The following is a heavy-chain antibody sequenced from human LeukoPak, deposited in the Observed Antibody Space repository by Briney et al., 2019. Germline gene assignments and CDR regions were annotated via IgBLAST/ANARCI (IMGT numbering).Heavy chain of an antibody. CDR3: ARVTSGYPWDC. J-gene: IGHJ4*02. CDR1: GFXFSNFG. D-gene: IGHD3-22*01. Sequence: GGSLRLSCAVSGFXFSNFGITWVCQAPGKGLEWVSDISSSNNKYYADSVKGRFTISRDNAKNSLYLQMNSLRDEDTAAYYCARVTSGYPWDCWGQGTLVTVSS. CDR2: ISSSNNK. V-gene: IGHV3-48*02.